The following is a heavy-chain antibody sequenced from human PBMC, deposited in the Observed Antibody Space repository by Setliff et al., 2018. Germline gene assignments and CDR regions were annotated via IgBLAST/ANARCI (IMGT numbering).Heavy chain of an antibody. J-gene: IGHJ4*02. Sequence: PSETLSLTCTVSGGSIRSYYWNWIRQPPGKGLEWIGYIYYSGSTNYNPSLKSRVTISVDTSKNHFSLKLSSVTAADTAVYYCAGSTVTQVDYWGQGTLLTVSS. D-gene: IGHD4-17*01. CDR2: IYYSGST. CDR1: GGSIRSYY. V-gene: IGHV4-59*08. CDR3: AGSTVTQVDY.